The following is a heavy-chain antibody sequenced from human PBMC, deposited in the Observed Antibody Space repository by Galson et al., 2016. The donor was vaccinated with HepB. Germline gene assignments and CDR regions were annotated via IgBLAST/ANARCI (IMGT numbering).Heavy chain of an antibody. CDR1: GFSLTTSGMC. CDR2: IDWNDEK. J-gene: IGHJ1*01. CDR3: ARVYGRSPPY. D-gene: IGHD3-10*01. Sequence: PALVKPTQTLTLTCTFSGFSLTTSGMCVSWIRQPPGKALEWLARIDWNDEKDYNTSLKTRLSISGDTSENQVVLTMTNMDPVDTATYYCARVYGRSPPYWGQGTLVTVSS. V-gene: IGHV2-70*11.